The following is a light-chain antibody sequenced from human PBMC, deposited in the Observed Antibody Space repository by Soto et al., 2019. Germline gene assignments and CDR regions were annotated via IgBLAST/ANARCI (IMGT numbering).Light chain of an antibody. J-gene: IGLJ1*01. CDR1: SSDVGGYNY. Sequence: QSLLNQPRSVSGSPGQPVPISCTGTSSDVGGYNYVSWYQQHPGKAPKLMIYDVSKRPSGVPDRFSGSKSGNTASLTISGLQAEDEADYYCCSYAGSYTYVFGTGTKVTVL. CDR2: DVS. V-gene: IGLV2-11*01. CDR3: CSYAGSYTYV.